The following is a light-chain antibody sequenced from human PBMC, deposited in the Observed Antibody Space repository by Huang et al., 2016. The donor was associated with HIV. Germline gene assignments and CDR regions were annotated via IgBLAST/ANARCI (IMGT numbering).Light chain of an antibody. CDR2: SAS. V-gene: IGKV1-39*01. J-gene: IGKJ5*01. Sequence: DILLTQSPSSLSASVGDRVTITCRASQNINTYLNLYQQKPGKAPNLLIHSASTFQTGVPSRFSGSGSGTDFTLTVNSLQPEDSATYYCQQGYSALITFGQGTRL. CDR1: QNINTY. CDR3: QQGYSALIT.